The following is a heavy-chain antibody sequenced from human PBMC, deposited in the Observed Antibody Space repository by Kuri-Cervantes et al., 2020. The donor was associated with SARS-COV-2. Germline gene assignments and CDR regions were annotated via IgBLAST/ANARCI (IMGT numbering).Heavy chain of an antibody. CDR2: FDPEDGET. D-gene: IGHD1-7*01. V-gene: IGHV1-24*01. Sequence: ASVKVSCKVSGYTLTELSMHWVRQAPGKGLEWMGGFDPEDGETIYAQKLQGRVTMTEDTSTDTAYMELSSPRSEDTAVYYCATQLHYYMDVWGKGTTVTVSS. J-gene: IGHJ6*03. CDR1: GYTLTELS. CDR3: ATQLHYYMDV.